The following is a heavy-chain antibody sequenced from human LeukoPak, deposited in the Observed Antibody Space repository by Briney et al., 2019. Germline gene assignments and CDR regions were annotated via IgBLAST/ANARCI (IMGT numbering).Heavy chain of an antibody. CDR2: ISSSGGTK. V-gene: IGHV3-48*03. CDR1: GFTFSSYE. CDR3: ARAHPSDY. Sequence: PGGSLRLSCSASGFTFSSYEMNCVRQAPGKGLEWLSYISSSGGTKYYADSVKGRFSISRDNAKNSLYLQMNSLSVEDTAVYYCARAHPSDYWGQGTLVTVSS. J-gene: IGHJ4*02.